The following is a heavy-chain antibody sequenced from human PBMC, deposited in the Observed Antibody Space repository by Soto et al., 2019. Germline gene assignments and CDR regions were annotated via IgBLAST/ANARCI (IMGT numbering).Heavy chain of an antibody. D-gene: IGHD6-13*01. Sequence: PSETLSLTCAVYGGSFSGYYWSWIRQPPGKGLEWIGEINHSGSTNYNPSLKSRVTISVDTSKNQFSLNLRSVTAADTAVYYCAGGRGRQQLVMTYYYGMDVWGQVTTVTVSS. V-gene: IGHV4-34*01. CDR3: AGGRGRQQLVMTYYYGMDV. CDR1: GGSFSGYY. CDR2: INHSGST. J-gene: IGHJ6*02.